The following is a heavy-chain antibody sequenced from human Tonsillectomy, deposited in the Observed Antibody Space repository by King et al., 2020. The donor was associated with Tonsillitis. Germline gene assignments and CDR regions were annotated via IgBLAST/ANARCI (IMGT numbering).Heavy chain of an antibody. Sequence: VQLQESGPGLVKPSETLSLTCTVSGGSISSYNWSWIRRPAGKGLECIGRIYTSGSTNYNPSLKRRVTMSVDTSKNQFSLKLRSVTAADTAVYYCARGGDKNRYSYYYGMDVWGQGTTVTVSS. CDR1: GGSISSYN. J-gene: IGHJ6*02. CDR2: IYTSGST. CDR3: ARGGDKNRYSYYYGMDV. V-gene: IGHV4-4*07. D-gene: IGHD1-14*01.